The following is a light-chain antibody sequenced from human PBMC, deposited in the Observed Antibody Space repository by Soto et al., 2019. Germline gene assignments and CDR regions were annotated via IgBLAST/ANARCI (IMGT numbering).Light chain of an antibody. V-gene: IGKV3-20*01. J-gene: IGKJ1*01. CDR2: GAS. CDR3: QLYDSSSWT. Sequence: EIVLTQSPGTLSLSPGETAALSSRASQSVSNTYLAWYQQKPGQAPRLLIYGASSRATGFPDRFSGSGSGTDFTLTISRLETEDFAVYYCQLYDSSSWTFGQGTKVDIK. CDR1: QSVSNTY.